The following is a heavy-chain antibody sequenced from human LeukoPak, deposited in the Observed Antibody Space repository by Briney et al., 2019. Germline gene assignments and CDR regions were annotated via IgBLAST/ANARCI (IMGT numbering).Heavy chain of an antibody. CDR3: ARGPSSSWLDY. Sequence: SETLSLTCIVSGGSISSYSWNWIRQSPGKGLEWVGYISHSGTTSYNPSLKSRVTISVDTSKNQFSLKLSSVTAGDTAVYYCARGPSSSWLDYWGQGTLVTVSS. CDR1: GGSISSYS. D-gene: IGHD6-13*01. CDR2: ISHSGTT. J-gene: IGHJ4*02. V-gene: IGHV4-59*01.